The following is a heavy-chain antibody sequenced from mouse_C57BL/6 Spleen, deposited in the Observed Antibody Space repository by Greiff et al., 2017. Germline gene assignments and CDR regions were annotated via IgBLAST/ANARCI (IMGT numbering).Heavy chain of an antibody. CDR3: ARGPVVDYVDY. J-gene: IGHJ2*01. D-gene: IGHD1-1*01. CDR1: GYTFTSYW. CDR2: IYPSDSDT. Sequence: QVQLQQPGAELVRPGSSVKLSCTASGYTFTSYWMDWVRQTPGQGLEWIGNIYPSDSDTHYNQKFKDKATLTVDKSSSTAYMQLRRLTSEDSAVYYCARGPVVDYVDYWGQGTTLTVSS. V-gene: IGHV1-61*01.